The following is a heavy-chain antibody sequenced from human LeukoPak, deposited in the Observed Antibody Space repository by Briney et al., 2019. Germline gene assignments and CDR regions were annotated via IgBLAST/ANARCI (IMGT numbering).Heavy chain of an antibody. J-gene: IGHJ3*02. CDR1: GGSFSGYY. CDR2: INHSGST. CDR3: ARVDYYDSADAFDI. D-gene: IGHD3-22*01. Sequence: PSETLSLTCAVYGGSFSGYYWSWLRQPPGKGLEWIGEINHSGSTNYNPSLKSRVTISVDTSKNQFSLKLSSVTAADTAVYYCARVDYYDSADAFDIWGQGTMVTVSS. V-gene: IGHV4-34*01.